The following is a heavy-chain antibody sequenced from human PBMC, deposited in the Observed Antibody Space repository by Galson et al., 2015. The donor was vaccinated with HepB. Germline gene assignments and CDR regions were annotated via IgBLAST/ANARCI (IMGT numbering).Heavy chain of an antibody. D-gene: IGHD3-3*01. Sequence: SLRLSCAASGFTFSSYGMHWVRQAPGKGLEWVAVISYDGSNKYYADSVKGRFTISRDNSKNTLYLQMNSLRAEDTAVYYCAKADSYYDFWSGYPDQGAFDYWGQGTLVTASS. CDR1: GFTFSSYG. V-gene: IGHV3-30*18. CDR2: ISYDGSNK. J-gene: IGHJ4*02. CDR3: AKADSYYDFWSGYPDQGAFDY.